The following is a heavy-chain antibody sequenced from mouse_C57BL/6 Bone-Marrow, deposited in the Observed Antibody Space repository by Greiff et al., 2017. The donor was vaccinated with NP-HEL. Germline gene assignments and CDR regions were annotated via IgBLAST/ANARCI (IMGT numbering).Heavy chain of an antibody. CDR3: ALRYFDV. CDR2: IYPRSGNT. V-gene: IGHV1-81*01. CDR1: GYTFTSYG. Sequence: LVESGAELARPGASVKLSCKASGYTFTSYGISWVKQRTGQGLEWIGEIYPRSGNTYYNEKFKGKATLTADKSSSTAYMELRSLTSEDSAVYFCALRYFDVWGTGTTVTVSS. J-gene: IGHJ1*03.